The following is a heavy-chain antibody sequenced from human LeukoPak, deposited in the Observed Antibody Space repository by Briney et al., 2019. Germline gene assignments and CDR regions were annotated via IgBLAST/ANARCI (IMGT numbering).Heavy chain of an antibody. CDR3: ERLQYYYGSGSYGTRHWYFDL. CDR1: GGSFSGYY. V-gene: IGHV4-34*01. CDR2: INHSGST. J-gene: IGHJ2*01. Sequence: SETLSLTCAVYGGSFSGYYWSWIRQPPGKGLEWIGEINHSGSTNYNPSLKSRVTISVDTSKNQFSLKLSSVTAADTAVYYCERLQYYYGSGSYGTRHWYFDLWGRGTLVTVSS. D-gene: IGHD3-10*01.